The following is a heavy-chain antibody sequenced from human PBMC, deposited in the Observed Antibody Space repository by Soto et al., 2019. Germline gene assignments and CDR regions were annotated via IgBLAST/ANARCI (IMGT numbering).Heavy chain of an antibody. J-gene: IGHJ6*02. Sequence: GGSLRLSCAASGFTFSDYYMSWIRQAPGKGLEWVSYISSSGSTIYYADSVKGRFTISRDNAKNSLYLQMNSLRAEDTAVYYCARDYYDFWSGPLFYGMDVWGQGTTVTV. V-gene: IGHV3-11*01. CDR3: ARDYYDFWSGPLFYGMDV. CDR1: GFTFSDYY. CDR2: ISSSGSTI. D-gene: IGHD3-3*01.